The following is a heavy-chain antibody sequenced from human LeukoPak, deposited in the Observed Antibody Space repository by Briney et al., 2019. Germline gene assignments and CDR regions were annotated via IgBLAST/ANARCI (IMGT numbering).Heavy chain of an antibody. D-gene: IGHD2-8*02. V-gene: IGHV1-2*02. CDR1: GYTFTGYF. J-gene: IGHJ4*02. Sequence: GASVKVSCKASGYTFTGYFIHWGRQAPGQGLEWMGWINPNTVGTNNAQNFQGRVTMTRDTTISTVYMELTRLTSDDTAVYYCARPSLGTGATPSNYWGQGTLVTVSS. CDR3: ARPSLGTGATPSNY. CDR2: INPNTVGT.